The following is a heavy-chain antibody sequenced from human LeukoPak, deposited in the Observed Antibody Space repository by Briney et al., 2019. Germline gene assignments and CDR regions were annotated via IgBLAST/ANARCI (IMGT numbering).Heavy chain of an antibody. D-gene: IGHD2-2*01. CDR1: GFTFSAYA. CDR3: ARGDYCRGTSCYGGRFDY. V-gene: IGHV3-64*04. J-gene: IGHJ4*02. Sequence: PGGSLRLSCSASGFTFSAYAMYWVRQAPGKGLEYVSGISSNGGSSFYADSVRGRFTISRDNSKNTLYLQMNSLRAEDTAVYYCARGDYCRGTSCYGGRFDYWGQGTLVTVSS. CDR2: ISSNGGSS.